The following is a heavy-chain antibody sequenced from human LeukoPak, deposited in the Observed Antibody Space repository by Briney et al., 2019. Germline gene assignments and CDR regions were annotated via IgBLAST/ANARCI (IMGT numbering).Heavy chain of an antibody. J-gene: IGHJ4*02. Sequence: PGGSLRLSCAASGFNFGNYAMSWVRQAPGKGLEWVSGVSDGGGSTHYADSAKGRCTISRDTSKTTLYLQMNSLRVEDTAIYFFATGGYSGLFLFNYWGEGTLVTVSS. CDR3: ATGGYSGLFLFNY. CDR1: GFNFGNYA. CDR2: VSDGGGST. V-gene: IGHV3-23*01. D-gene: IGHD1-26*01.